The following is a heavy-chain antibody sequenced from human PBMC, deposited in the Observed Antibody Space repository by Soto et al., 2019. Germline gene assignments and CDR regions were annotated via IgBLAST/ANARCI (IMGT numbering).Heavy chain of an antibody. V-gene: IGHV3-30*18. CDR1: GFTFSNYG. D-gene: IGHD6-19*01. J-gene: IGHJ6*02. CDR2: ISYNGSRK. CDR3: VKDRVAEAYYYYAMDV. Sequence: PGGSLRLSCAASGFTFSNYGMHWVRQAPGKGLEWVTVISYNGSRKYYADSVKGRFTISRDNSKNTLHLQMSSLRAEDTAVYYCVKDRVAEAYYYYAMDVWGQGTTVTVSS.